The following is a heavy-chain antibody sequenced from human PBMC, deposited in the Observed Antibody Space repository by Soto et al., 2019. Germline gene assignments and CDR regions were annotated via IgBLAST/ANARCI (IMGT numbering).Heavy chain of an antibody. D-gene: IGHD4-17*01. V-gene: IGHV4-59*01. CDR2: ISSTGNT. Sequence: PSETLSLTCIVSGGSMSSYYLSWIRQPPGKGLEWIVFISSTGNTNYNPSLKSRLTISVDTSKNHFSLRLSSVTAADTAVYYCARTTAVPNTLRSRYFFDYWGQGTLVTVSS. J-gene: IGHJ4*02. CDR1: GGSMSSYY. CDR3: ARTTAVPNTLRSRYFFDY.